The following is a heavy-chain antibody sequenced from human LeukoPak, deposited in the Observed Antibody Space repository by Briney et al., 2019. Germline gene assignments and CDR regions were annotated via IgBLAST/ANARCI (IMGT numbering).Heavy chain of an antibody. CDR3: AKDPQWDYVWGSYRSYFDY. Sequence: GGSLRLSCAASGFTFSSYGMHWVRQTPGKGLEWVAVISYDGSNKYYADSVKGRFTISRDNSKNTLYLQMNSLRAEDTAVYYCAKDPQWDYVWGSYRSYFDYWGQGTLVTVSS. CDR1: GFTFSSYG. V-gene: IGHV3-30*18. J-gene: IGHJ4*02. CDR2: ISYDGSNK. D-gene: IGHD3-16*02.